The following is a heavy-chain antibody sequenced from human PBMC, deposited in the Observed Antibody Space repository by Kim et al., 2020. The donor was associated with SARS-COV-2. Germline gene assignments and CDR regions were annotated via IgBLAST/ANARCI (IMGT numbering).Heavy chain of an antibody. V-gene: IGHV3-30-3*01. CDR2: ISYDGGNK. J-gene: IGHJ6*02. D-gene: IGHD6-13*01. CDR1: GFTFSTYA. Sequence: GGSLRLSCAASGFTFSTYAMHWVRQAPGKGLEWVAVISYDGGNKYYADSVKGRFTISRDNSKNTLYLQMNSLRAGDTAVYYCARDDGILAAGSHDSPKTGDMDVWGQGTTVTVSS. CDR3: ARDDGILAAGSHDSPKTGDMDV.